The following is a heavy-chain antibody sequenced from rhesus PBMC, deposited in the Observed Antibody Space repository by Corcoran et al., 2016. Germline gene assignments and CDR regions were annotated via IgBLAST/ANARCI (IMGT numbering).Heavy chain of an antibody. D-gene: IGHD6-31*01. CDR3: ARGRAAAGLFDS. CDR1: GGSIRDSYY. Sequence: QVQLQESGPGLVKPSETLSLSCAVSGGSIRDSYYWSWIRQPPGKGLEWIGDIHGSSGSTYYNPTLRSRVTISKDTSKNPFSLKLTSVTATDAAVYYCARGRAAAGLFDSWGQGVLVTVSS. V-gene: IGHV4S7*01. CDR2: IHGSSGST. J-gene: IGHJ4*01.